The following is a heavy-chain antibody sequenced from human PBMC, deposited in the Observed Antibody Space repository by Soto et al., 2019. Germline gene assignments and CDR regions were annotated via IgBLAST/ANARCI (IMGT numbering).Heavy chain of an antibody. Sequence: GGSLRLSCAASGFTFSSYGMHWVRQAPGKGLEWVAVISYDGSNKYYADSVKGRFTISRDNSKNTLYLQMNSLRAEDTAVYYCAKDLGGKEGWFGELLPEYYYYGMDVWGQGTTVTVSS. CDR3: AKDLGGKEGWFGELLPEYYYYGMDV. CDR2: ISYDGSNK. V-gene: IGHV3-30*18. D-gene: IGHD3-10*01. J-gene: IGHJ6*02. CDR1: GFTFSSYG.